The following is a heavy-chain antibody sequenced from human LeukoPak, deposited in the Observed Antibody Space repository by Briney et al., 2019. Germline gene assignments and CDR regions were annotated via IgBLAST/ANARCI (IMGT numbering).Heavy chain of an antibody. Sequence: GGSLRLSCAASGFTFSDYYMSWIRQAPGKGLEWVSYISSSGSTIYYADSVKGRFTISRDNAKNSLYLQMNSLRAEDTAVYYCARDLTEETTSYFDYWGQGTLVTVSS. CDR2: ISSSGSTI. V-gene: IGHV3-11*04. J-gene: IGHJ4*02. CDR1: GFTFSDYY. CDR3: ARDLTEETTSYFDY. D-gene: IGHD1-7*01.